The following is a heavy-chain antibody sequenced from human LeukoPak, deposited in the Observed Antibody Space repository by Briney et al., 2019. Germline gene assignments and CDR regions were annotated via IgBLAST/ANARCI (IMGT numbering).Heavy chain of an antibody. Sequence: PSETLSLTCTVSGGSISSYYWSWIRQPPGKGLEWIGYIYYSGGTNYNPSLKSRVTISVDTSKNQFSLKLSSVTAADTAVYYCARDDYGDYGGFDYWGQGTLVTVSS. CDR1: GGSISSYY. CDR2: IYYSGGT. CDR3: ARDDYGDYGGFDY. V-gene: IGHV4-59*01. D-gene: IGHD4-17*01. J-gene: IGHJ4*02.